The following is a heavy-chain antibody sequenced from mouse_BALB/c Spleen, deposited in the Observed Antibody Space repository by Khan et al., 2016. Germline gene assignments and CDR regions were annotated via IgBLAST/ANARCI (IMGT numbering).Heavy chain of an antibody. CDR1: GYAFTNYG. Sequence: QIQLVQSGPELKKPGETVKISCKATGYAFTNYGMTWVKQAPGKGLKWMGWINTFTGEPTCADDFKGRFAFSLETSASTAYLQINSLKNEDTATYFCVRGIYYNYDSYLDYWGQGTTLTVSS. CDR3: VRGIYYNYDSYLDY. V-gene: IGHV9-3-1*01. CDR2: INTFTGEP. J-gene: IGHJ2*01. D-gene: IGHD2-4*01.